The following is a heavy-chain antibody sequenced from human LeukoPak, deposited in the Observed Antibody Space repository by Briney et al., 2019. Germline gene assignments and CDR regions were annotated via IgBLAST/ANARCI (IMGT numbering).Heavy chain of an antibody. J-gene: IGHJ3*02. CDR3: VRDGGPLGAFDI. V-gene: IGHV3-30-3*01. D-gene: IGHD3-16*01. Sequence: GGSLRLSCAASGFTFSSYAMHWVRQAPGKGLEWVAVISYDGSNKYYADSVKGRFTISRDNSKNTLYLQMNSLRAEDTAVYYCVRDGGPLGAFDIWGQGTMVTVSS. CDR1: GFTFSSYA. CDR2: ISYDGSNK.